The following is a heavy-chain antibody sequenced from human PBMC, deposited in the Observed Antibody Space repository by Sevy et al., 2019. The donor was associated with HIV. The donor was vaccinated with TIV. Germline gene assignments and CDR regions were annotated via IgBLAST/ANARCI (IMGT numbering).Heavy chain of an antibody. CDR1: GFTFSDYF. Sequence: GGSLRLSCAASGFTFSDYFMGWVCQAPGRGLEWVANINQDGSQKNYVDSVKGRFTISRDNAKNSLYLQMNRLRVDDTAVYYCARELWPGDYWGQGTLVTVSS. J-gene: IGHJ4*02. CDR3: ARELWPGDY. CDR2: INQDGSQK. D-gene: IGHD2-21*01. V-gene: IGHV3-7*01.